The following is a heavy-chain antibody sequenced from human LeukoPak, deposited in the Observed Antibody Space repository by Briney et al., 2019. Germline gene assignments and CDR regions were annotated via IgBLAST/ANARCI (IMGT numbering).Heavy chain of an antibody. D-gene: IGHD3-10*01. Sequence: PSETLSLTCTVSGGSISSSSYYWGWIRQSSGKGLEWIGSIYYSGSTYYNPSLKSRVTISVDTSKNQFSLKLTSVTAADTAVYYCANYGAGTYRFDPWGQGTLVTVSS. CDR3: ANYGAGTYRFDP. J-gene: IGHJ5*02. CDR2: IYYSGST. V-gene: IGHV4-39*07. CDR1: GGSISSSSYY.